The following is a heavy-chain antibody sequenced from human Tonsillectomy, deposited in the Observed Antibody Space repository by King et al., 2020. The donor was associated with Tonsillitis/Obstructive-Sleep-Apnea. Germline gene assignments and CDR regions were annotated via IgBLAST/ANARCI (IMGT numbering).Heavy chain of an antibody. V-gene: IGHV3-23*04. D-gene: IGHD4/OR15-4a*01. J-gene: IGHJ4*02. Sequence: VQLVESGGGLVQPGGSRRLSCAASGFTFSTYAMSWVRQAPGKGLEWVSTISGTAGSSYYADSVKGRFTISRANSKNTLFLQMNSLRAEDTAVYYCATSKTLKGAPYFWGQGTLVTVSS. CDR3: ATSKTLKGAPYF. CDR1: GFTFSTYA. CDR2: ISGTAGSS.